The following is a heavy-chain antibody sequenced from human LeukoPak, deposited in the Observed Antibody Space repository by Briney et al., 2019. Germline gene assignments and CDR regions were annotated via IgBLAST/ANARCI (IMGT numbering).Heavy chain of an antibody. CDR1: GFTFSNYA. Sequence: GGSLRLSCVASGFTFSNYAMSWVRQAPGKGLELVSGIYGSDDKTVYGDAVKGRFTISRDNAANSLYLQVNSLRAEDSAVYYCASTFPYCTSGTCALGGQGTLVTVSS. D-gene: IGHD2-15*01. CDR3: ASTFPYCTSGTCAL. CDR2: IYGSDDKT. V-gene: IGHV3-23*01. J-gene: IGHJ4*02.